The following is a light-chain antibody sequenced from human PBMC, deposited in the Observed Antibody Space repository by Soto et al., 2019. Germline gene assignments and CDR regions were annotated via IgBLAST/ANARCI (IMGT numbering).Light chain of an antibody. V-gene: IGKV1-5*03. Sequence: DIQMTQSPSTLSASVRDRVSITCRASQNIYGWLAWYQQKLGKAPKLLIYKASSLESGVPSRFSGTGSGTEFTLTISSLQPDDSATYYCQQYNRYPHTFGQGTKLEIK. CDR2: KAS. J-gene: IGKJ2*01. CDR3: QQYNRYPHT. CDR1: QNIYGW.